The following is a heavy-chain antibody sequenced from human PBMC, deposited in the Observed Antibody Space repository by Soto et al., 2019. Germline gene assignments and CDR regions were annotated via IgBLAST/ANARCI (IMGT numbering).Heavy chain of an antibody. CDR2: IIPIFGTA. D-gene: IGHD2-15*01. J-gene: IGHJ3*02. Sequence: SVKVSCKASGGTLSSYAISWVRQAPGQGLEWMGGIIPIFGTANYAQKFQGRVTITADKSTSTAYMELSSLRSEDTAVYYCARDRSGTVDAFDIWGQGTMVTVSS. CDR1: GGTLSSYA. V-gene: IGHV1-69*06. CDR3: ARDRSGTVDAFDI.